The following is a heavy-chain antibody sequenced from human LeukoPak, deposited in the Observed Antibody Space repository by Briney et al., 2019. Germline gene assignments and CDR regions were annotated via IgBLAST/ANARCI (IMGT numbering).Heavy chain of an antibody. CDR2: ISYDGSNK. CDR3: ARTLTTVTPLGYYYYGMDV. V-gene: IGHV3-30*03. Sequence: GGSLRLSCAASGFTFSSYGMHWVRQAPGKGLEWVAVISYDGSNKYYAGSVKGRFTISRDNSKNTLYLQMNSLRAEDTAVYYCARTLTTVTPLGYYYYGMDVWGQGTTVTVSS. D-gene: IGHD4-17*01. CDR1: GFTFSSYG. J-gene: IGHJ6*02.